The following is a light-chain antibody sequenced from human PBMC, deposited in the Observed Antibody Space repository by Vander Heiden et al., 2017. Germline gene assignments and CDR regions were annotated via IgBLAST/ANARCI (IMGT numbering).Light chain of an antibody. V-gene: IGLV3-10*01. Sequence: SYALTQPPSVSVSPGQTARITCSGDALPKEYACWYQQKSGQAPALVIYGDTKRPSGIPERFSGSRSGTMATLTISGAQVEDEADYYCYSTDSSGNHRVFGGGTKLTVL. J-gene: IGLJ2*01. CDR1: ALPKEY. CDR3: YSTDSSGNHRV. CDR2: GDT.